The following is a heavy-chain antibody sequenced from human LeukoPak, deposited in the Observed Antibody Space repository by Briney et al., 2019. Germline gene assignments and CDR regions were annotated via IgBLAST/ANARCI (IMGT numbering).Heavy chain of an antibody. D-gene: IGHD3-3*01. Sequence: ASVKVSCKASGGSFNSYVITWVRQVPGQGLEWMGRIIPILNVANYAQKFQGRVTITADESTSTAYMELSSLRSEDTAVYYCARCSPPGFWSGYLSWGQGTLVTVSS. CDR1: GGSFNSYV. CDR2: IIPILNVA. V-gene: IGHV1-69*04. J-gene: IGHJ5*02. CDR3: ARCSPPGFWSGYLS.